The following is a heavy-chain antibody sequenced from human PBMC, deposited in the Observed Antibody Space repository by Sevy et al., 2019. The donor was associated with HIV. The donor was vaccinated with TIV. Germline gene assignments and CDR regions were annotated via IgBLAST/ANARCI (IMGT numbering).Heavy chain of an antibody. CDR2: IIPILGIA. CDR1: GGTFSSYA. CDR3: ARDGEYSSSWYRRDYYYYYYMDV. V-gene: IGHV1-69*10. D-gene: IGHD6-13*01. J-gene: IGHJ6*03. Sequence: ASVKVSCKASGGTFSSYAISWVRQAPGQGLEWMGGIIPILGIANYAQKFQGRVRITADKSTGTAYMELSSLRSEDTAVYYCARDGEYSSSWYRRDYYYYYYMDVWGKGTTVTVSS.